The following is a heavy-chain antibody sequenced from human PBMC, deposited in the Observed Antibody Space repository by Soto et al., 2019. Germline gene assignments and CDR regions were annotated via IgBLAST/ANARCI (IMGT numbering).Heavy chain of an antibody. V-gene: IGHV3-30*04. CDR2: ISYDGSNK. D-gene: IGHD1-26*01. CDR1: GFTFSSYA. Sequence: GGSLRLSCAASGFTFSSYAMHWVRQAPGKGLEWVAVISYDGSNKYYADSVKGRFTISRDNSKNTLYLQMNSLRAEDTAVYYCARERSKVGLVEYYYYYMDVWGKGTTVTVSS. CDR3: ARERSKVGLVEYYYYYMDV. J-gene: IGHJ6*03.